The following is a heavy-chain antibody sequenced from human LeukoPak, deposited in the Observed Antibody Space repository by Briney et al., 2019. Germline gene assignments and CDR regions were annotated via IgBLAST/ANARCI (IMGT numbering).Heavy chain of an antibody. D-gene: IGHD6-19*01. CDR2: ISSRSTTI. Sequence: PGGSLRLSCAASGFTFSTYTMNWVRQAPGKGLEWISYISSRSTTIYYANSVKGRLTISRDNAQNSLYLQMSSLRDDDTALYYCARGQPRIAVADYYFDFWGQGALVTVSS. CDR3: ARGQPRIAVADYYFDF. J-gene: IGHJ4*02. V-gene: IGHV3-48*02. CDR1: GFTFSTYT.